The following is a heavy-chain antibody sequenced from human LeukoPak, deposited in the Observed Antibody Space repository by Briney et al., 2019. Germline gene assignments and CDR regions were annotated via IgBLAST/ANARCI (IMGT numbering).Heavy chain of an antibody. J-gene: IGHJ4*02. CDR1: GFTFRSHA. D-gene: IGHD2-21*01. CDR2: IYENGGTT. CDR3: AKDFRIGYSAHFDY. Sequence: GGSLRLSCVGSGFTFRSHAMSWVRQAPEKGPEFVSGIYENGGTTYYADSVKGRFSISGDNSKNTLYLQMDSLRGEDTAVYYCAKDFRIGYSAHFDYWGQGALVTVSS. V-gene: IGHV3-23*01.